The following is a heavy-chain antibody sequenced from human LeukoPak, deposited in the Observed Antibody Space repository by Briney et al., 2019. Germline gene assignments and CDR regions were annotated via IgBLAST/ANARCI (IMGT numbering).Heavy chain of an antibody. Sequence: SETLSLTCSVSGGSMSSYYCNWIRQPPGKGLEWIGYIYTSGSTNYNPSLKSRVTMSVDTSNNQASLKLTSVSAADTAVYYCARWGEAFELWGQGTMVTVSS. D-gene: IGHD3-16*01. CDR3: ARWGEAFEL. J-gene: IGHJ3*01. CDR1: GGSMSSYY. CDR2: IYTSGST. V-gene: IGHV4-4*09.